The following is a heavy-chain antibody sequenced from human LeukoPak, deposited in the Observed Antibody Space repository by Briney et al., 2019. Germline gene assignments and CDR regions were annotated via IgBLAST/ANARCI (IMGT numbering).Heavy chain of an antibody. Sequence: PSGTLSLTCSVSDGSISSSNWWSWVRQPPGKGLEWIGEIHHSGSTNYNPSLKSRVTISVDTSKNQFSLKLSSVTAADTAVYYCARGNQLAARRGTRWFDPWGQGTLVTVSS. CDR3: ARGNQLAARRGTRWFDP. J-gene: IGHJ5*02. V-gene: IGHV4-4*02. CDR2: IHHSGST. CDR1: DGSISSSNW. D-gene: IGHD6-6*01.